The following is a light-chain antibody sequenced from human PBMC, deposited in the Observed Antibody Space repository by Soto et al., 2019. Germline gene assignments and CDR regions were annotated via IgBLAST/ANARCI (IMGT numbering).Light chain of an antibody. CDR3: CSYAGSSPLYV. CDR2: EGN. V-gene: IGLV2-23*01. CDR1: SSHIGSSNL. Sequence: VLAQPASVSGSPGQSITISCTASSSHIGSSNLVSWYQHHSGKAPKLIIYEGNKRPSGVSNRFSGSKSGKTASLTISGLQAEDEGTYYCCSYAGSSPLYVFGTGTKV. J-gene: IGLJ1*01.